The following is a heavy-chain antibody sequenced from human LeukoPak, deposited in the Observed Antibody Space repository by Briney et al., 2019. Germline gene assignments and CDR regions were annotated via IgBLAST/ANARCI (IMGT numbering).Heavy chain of an antibody. Sequence: GGSLRLSCAASGFTFDDYAMRWVRQAPGKGLEWVSLISGDGGSTYYADSVKGRFTISRDNSKNSLYLQMNSLRTEDTALYYCAKDTDYDFWSGYYRPRSSYNWFDPWGQGTLVTVSS. CDR3: AKDTDYDFWSGYYRPRSSYNWFDP. D-gene: IGHD3-3*01. J-gene: IGHJ5*02. V-gene: IGHV3-43*02. CDR1: GFTFDDYA. CDR2: ISGDGGST.